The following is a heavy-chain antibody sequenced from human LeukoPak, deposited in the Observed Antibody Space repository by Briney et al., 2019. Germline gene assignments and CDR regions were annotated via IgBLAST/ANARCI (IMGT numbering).Heavy chain of an antibody. CDR3: ARAMATIYSSGGFDY. V-gene: IGHV3-53*01. Sequence: PGGSLRLSCAASGFIVTSNYMSWVRQAPGKGLEWVSVVYSEGTTYYADSVKGRFTMSRDNSKNTLHLQMNSLRGDDTAVYYCARAMATIYSSGGFDYWGQGTLVTVSS. CDR1: GFIVTSNY. J-gene: IGHJ4*02. CDR2: VYSEGTT. D-gene: IGHD6-19*01.